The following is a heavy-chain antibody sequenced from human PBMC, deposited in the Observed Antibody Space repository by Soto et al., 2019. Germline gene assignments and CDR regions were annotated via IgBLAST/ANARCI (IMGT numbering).Heavy chain of an antibody. Sequence: EGRLVQSVGGLVQPGGSLRLSCAASLFIVSDNYMSWVRQAPGKGLEWVSLIYSGGGTDYAESVKGRFTISRDNSKNTLYLQMNSLKAEDTGIYYCATRMTTAPYWGQGTVVTVSS. D-gene: IGHD4-17*01. V-gene: IGHV3-66*01. CDR1: LFIVSDNY. CDR3: ATRMTTAPY. J-gene: IGHJ4*02. CDR2: IYSGGGT.